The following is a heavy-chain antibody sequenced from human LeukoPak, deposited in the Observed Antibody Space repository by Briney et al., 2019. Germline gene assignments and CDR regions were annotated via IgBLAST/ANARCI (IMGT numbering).Heavy chain of an antibody. CDR1: GDSISNNNYY. CDR3: AVDCTDGVCYLGY. V-gene: IGHV4-39*01. D-gene: IGHD2-8*01. CDR2: ISYSGST. J-gene: IGHJ4*02. Sequence: PSETLSLTCTVSGDSISNNNYYWGWIRQPPGKGLEWIGSISYSGSTYYNPSLKSRVTISVDTSKNEFSLKLSSVTAADTAVYYCAVDCTDGVCYLGYWGQGTLVTVSS.